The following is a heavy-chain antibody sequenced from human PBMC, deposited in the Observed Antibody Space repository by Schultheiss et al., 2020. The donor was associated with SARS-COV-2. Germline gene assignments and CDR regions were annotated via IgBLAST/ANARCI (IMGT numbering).Heavy chain of an antibody. D-gene: IGHD1-1*01. CDR3: ARGRFLPKTDSRYFDL. V-gene: IGHV4-34*01. J-gene: IGHJ2*01. CDR1: GGSFSGYY. Sequence: SETLSLTCAVYGGSFSGYYWSWVRQPPGKGLVWIGEINHSGSTNYNPSLKSRVTISVDTSKNQFSLKLSSVTAADTAVYYCARGRFLPKTDSRYFDLWGRGTLVTVSS. CDR2: INHSGST.